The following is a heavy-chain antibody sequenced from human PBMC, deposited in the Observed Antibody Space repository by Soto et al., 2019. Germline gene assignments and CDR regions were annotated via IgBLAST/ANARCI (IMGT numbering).Heavy chain of an antibody. CDR3: ARVPRETTRYDA. Sequence: ASVKVSCKVSGYTFISYDIIWVRQATGEGLEWMGWMNPNSGDTGYAQEFQDRVTMTRNTSINTAYMELSSLKSEDTAVYYCARVPRETTRYDAWGRGTTVTVSS. J-gene: IGHJ6*04. CDR2: MNPNSGDT. D-gene: IGHD3-9*01. V-gene: IGHV1-8*01. CDR1: GYTFISYD.